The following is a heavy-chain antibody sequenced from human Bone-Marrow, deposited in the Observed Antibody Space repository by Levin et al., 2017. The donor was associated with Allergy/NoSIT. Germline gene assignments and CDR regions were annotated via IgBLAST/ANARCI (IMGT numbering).Heavy chain of an antibody. Sequence: SGPTLVKPTQTLTLTCSFSGFSFSNSKVAVGWIRQPPGKALEWLALIYWDDERRYSPSLKSRLTITKDTPKNQVLLKMTNMEFGDRGTYYCALQRARDIEVAALSAFYGMDVWGQGTSVIVSS. CDR3: ALQRARDIEVAALSAFYGMDV. CDR2: IYWDDER. V-gene: IGHV2-5*02. CDR1: GFSFSNSKVA. D-gene: IGHD6-19*01. J-gene: IGHJ6*02.